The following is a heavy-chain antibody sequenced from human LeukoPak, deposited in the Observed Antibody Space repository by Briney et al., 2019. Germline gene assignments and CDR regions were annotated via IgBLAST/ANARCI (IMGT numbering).Heavy chain of an antibody. Sequence: SETLSLTCNVSGGSISSDYRSWIRQPAGKGLEWIGRIYTSGTTIYNPSLKSRVTMSVDTSKNQFSLKLTSVTAADTAVYYCARWNGYGWHDYWGQGILVTVSS. CDR1: GGSISSDY. V-gene: IGHV4-4*07. CDR2: IYTSGTT. D-gene: IGHD5-12*01. CDR3: ARWNGYGWHDY. J-gene: IGHJ4*02.